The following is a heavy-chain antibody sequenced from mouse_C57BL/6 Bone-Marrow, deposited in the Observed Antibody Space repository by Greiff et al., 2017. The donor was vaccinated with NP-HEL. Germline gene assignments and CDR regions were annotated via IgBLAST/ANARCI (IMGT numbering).Heavy chain of an antibody. V-gene: IGHV1-80*01. CDR2: IYPGDGDT. CDR1: GYAFSSYW. J-gene: IGHJ4*01. D-gene: IGHD1-1*01. CDR3: ARGGYGSGGFGCAMDY. Sequence: QVQLQQSGAELVKPGASVKISCKASGYAFSSYWMNWVKERPGKGLEWIGQIYPGDGDTKYNGKFKGKATLTADKSSSTAYMQVSSLTSEDSAVYFCARGGYGSGGFGCAMDYWGQGTSVTVSS.